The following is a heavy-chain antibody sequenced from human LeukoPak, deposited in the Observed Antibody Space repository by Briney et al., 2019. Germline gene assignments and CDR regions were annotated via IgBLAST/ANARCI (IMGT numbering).Heavy chain of an antibody. CDR2: ISSSSSTI. Sequence: PGGSLRLSCAASGLTFSSHSMNWVRQAPGKGLEWVSYISSSSSTIYYADSVKGRFTISRDNAKNSLYLQMNSLRAEDTAVYYCAKSPDCSGGSCDDYWGQGTLVTVSS. CDR3: AKSPDCSGGSCDDY. V-gene: IGHV3-48*01. J-gene: IGHJ4*02. CDR1: GLTFSSHS. D-gene: IGHD2-15*01.